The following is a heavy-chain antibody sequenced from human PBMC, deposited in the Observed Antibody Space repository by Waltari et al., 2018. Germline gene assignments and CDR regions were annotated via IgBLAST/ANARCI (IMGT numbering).Heavy chain of an antibody. V-gene: IGHV4-34*01. Sequence: QVQLQQWGAGLLKPSETLSLTCAVYGGSFSGYYWSWIRQPPGKGLEWMGEINHSGSTNYNPSLKSRVTISVDTSKNQFSLKLSSVTAADTAVYYCARGLGDIWSAEKGHYYMDVWGKGTTVTISS. CDR1: GGSFSGYY. J-gene: IGHJ6*03. D-gene: IGHD3-3*01. CDR3: ARGLGDIWSAEKGHYYMDV. CDR2: INHSGST.